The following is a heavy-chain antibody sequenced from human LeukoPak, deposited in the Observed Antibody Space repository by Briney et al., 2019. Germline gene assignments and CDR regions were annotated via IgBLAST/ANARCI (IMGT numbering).Heavy chain of an antibody. D-gene: IGHD4-17*01. CDR3: AKELHDYGANGELDYFDY. CDR2: ISYDGSNK. J-gene: IGHJ4*02. V-gene: IGHV3-30*18. Sequence: GRSLRLSCAASGFTFSSYGMHWVRQAPGKGLEWVAVISYDGSNKYYADSVKGRFTISRDNSKNTLYLQMNSLRAEDTAVYYCAKELHDYGANGELDYFDYWGQGTLVTVSS. CDR1: GFTFSSYG.